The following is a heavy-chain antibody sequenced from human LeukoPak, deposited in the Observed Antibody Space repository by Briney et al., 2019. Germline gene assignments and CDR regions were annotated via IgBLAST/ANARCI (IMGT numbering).Heavy chain of an antibody. V-gene: IGHV1-2*02. CDR2: INPNSGGT. J-gene: IGHJ5*02. CDR3: ARDIVMVTYWFDP. Sequence: GASVKVSCKASGYTFTGYYMHWVRQAPGQGLKWMGWINPNSGGTNYAQKFQGRVTMTRDTSISTAYMELSRLRSDDAAVYYCARDIVMVTYWFDPWGQGTLDTVSS. D-gene: IGHD5-18*01. CDR1: GYTFTGYY.